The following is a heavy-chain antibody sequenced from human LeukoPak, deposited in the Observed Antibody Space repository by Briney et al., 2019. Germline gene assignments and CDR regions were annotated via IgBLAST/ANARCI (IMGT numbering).Heavy chain of an antibody. V-gene: IGHV5-51*01. CDR1: GYSFTNYW. CDR2: IYPGDSET. CDR3: ARRTQGDI. J-gene: IGHJ3*02. Sequence: GESLQISCQGSGYSFTNYWIGWVRQMPGKGLEWMGIIYPGDSETRYSPSFQGQVAISADKSISTAYLQWSSLKASDTAMYYCARRTQGDIWGQGTMVTVSS.